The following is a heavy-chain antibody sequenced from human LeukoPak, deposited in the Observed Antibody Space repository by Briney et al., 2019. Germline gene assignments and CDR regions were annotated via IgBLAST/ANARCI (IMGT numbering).Heavy chain of an antibody. CDR1: GGSISSSSYY. J-gene: IGHJ5*02. V-gene: IGHV4-39*07. CDR3: ARGGNWAMVRGVIQRSWFDP. Sequence: PSETLSLTCTVSGGSISSSSYYWGWIRQPPGKGLEWIGSIYYSGSTYYKSSLKSRVTISVDTSKNQFSLKLSSVTAADRAVYYCARGGNWAMVRGVIQRSWFDPWGQGTLVTVSS. D-gene: IGHD3-10*01. CDR2: IYYSGST.